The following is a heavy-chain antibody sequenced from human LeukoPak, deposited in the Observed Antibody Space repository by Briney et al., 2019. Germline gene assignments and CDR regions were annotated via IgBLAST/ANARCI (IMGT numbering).Heavy chain of an antibody. Sequence: SETLSLTCTVSGGSISSYYWSWIRQPPGKGLEWIGYTYYSGSTNYNPSLKSRVTISVDTSKNQFSLKLSSVTAADTAVYYCAGSSSGWKPRGYYFDYWGQGTLVTVSS. J-gene: IGHJ4*02. CDR1: GGSISSYY. D-gene: IGHD6-19*01. V-gene: IGHV4-59*01. CDR3: AGSSSGWKPRGYYFDY. CDR2: TYYSGST.